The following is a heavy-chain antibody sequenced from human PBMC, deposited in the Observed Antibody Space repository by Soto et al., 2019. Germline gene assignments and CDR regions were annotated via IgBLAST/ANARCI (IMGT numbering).Heavy chain of an antibody. CDR2: INAGTGHT. CDR3: ARDAKVFGVITNPYDF. V-gene: IGHV1-3*01. J-gene: IGHJ4*02. D-gene: IGHD3-3*01. Sequence: QVQLVQSGAEVKKPGASVKVSCKTSGYRFTNYGMHWVRQAPGQGLEWMGWINAGTGHTAFSQKLQGRVTINRDTPASTAYMELNNLKYEDTAVYYCARDAKVFGVITNPYDFWGQGTLVTVSS. CDR1: GYRFTNYG.